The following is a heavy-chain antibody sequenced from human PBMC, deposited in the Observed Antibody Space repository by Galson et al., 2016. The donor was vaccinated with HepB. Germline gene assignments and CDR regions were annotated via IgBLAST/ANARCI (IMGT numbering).Heavy chain of an antibody. CDR3: ARDLWDGYSPWALGY. CDR1: GGTFSSSA. D-gene: IGHD5-24*01. V-gene: IGHV1-69*13. Sequence: SVKVSCKASGGTFSSSAISWVRQAPGHGPEWMGGIIPMFGTPNYAQNFQGRVTITADESTSTAYMELSSLTSEDTAVYYCARDLWDGYSPWALGYWGQGSLVTVSS. CDR2: IIPMFGTP. J-gene: IGHJ4*02.